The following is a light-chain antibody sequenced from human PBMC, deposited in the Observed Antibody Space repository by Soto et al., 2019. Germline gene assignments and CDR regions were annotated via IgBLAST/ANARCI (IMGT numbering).Light chain of an antibody. CDR3: SSFTTSSTYV. CDR1: SSDIGSYNR. CDR2: EVS. V-gene: IGLV2-18*02. Sequence: QSDLTQPPSVSGSPGQSVAISCTGTSSDIGSYNRVAWYQQPPGTAPKLIIYEVSNRPSGVPDRFSGSKSGNTASLTISGLQAEDEADYYCSSFTTSSTYVFGTGTKLTVL. J-gene: IGLJ1*01.